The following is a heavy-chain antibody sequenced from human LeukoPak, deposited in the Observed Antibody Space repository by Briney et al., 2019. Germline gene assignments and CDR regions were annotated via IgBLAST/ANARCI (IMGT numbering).Heavy chain of an antibody. CDR3: ARSPDILTGENFDY. D-gene: IGHD3-9*01. J-gene: IGHJ4*02. CDR2: INRNSGGT. V-gene: IGHV1-2*02. CDR1: GYTFTSYG. Sequence: ASVKVSCKASGYTFTSYGISWVRQAPGQGLEWMGWINRNSGGTNYAQKFQGRVTMTTDTSISTAYMELSRLRSDDTAVYYCARSPDILTGENFDYWGQGTLVTVSS.